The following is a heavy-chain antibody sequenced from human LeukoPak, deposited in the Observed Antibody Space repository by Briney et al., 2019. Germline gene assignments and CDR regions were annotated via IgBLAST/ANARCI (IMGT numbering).Heavy chain of an antibody. Sequence: ASVKVSCKASGYTFTGYYMHWVRQAPGQGLEWMGWINPNSGGTNYAQKFQGRVTMTRDTSIRPAYMELRRLRSDETAVYYCAREGAYYYDSSGELPLGYWGQGTLVTVSS. D-gene: IGHD3-22*01. CDR3: AREGAYYYDSSGELPLGY. J-gene: IGHJ4*02. V-gene: IGHV1-2*02. CDR2: INPNSGGT. CDR1: GYTFTGYY.